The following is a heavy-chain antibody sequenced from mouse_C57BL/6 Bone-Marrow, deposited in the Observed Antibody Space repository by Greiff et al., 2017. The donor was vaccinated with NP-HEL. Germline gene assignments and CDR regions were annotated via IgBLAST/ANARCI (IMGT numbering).Heavy chain of an antibody. CDR1: GYTFISYW. Sequence: QVQLQQPGAELVKPGASVKLSCKASGYTFISYWMQWVKQRPGQGLEWIGEIDPSDSYTNYNQKFKGKATLTVDTSSSTAYMQLSSLTSEDSAVYYCARPTAQDSWFAYWGQGTLVTVSA. V-gene: IGHV1-50*01. CDR3: ARPTAQDSWFAY. CDR2: IDPSDSYT. D-gene: IGHD3-2*02. J-gene: IGHJ3*01.